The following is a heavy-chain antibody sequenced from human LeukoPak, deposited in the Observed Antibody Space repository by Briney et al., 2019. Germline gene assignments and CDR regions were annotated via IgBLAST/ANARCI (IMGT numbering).Heavy chain of an antibody. D-gene: IGHD1-14*01. CDR1: GYTFPSYF. CDR3: AARNTYVDY. CDR2: IVVGSGNT. V-gene: IGHV1-58*02. J-gene: IGHJ4*02. Sequence: SVKVSCKASGYTFPSYFMHWVRQAPGQRLEWIGWIVVGSGNTNYAQKFQGRVTITRDMSTSTAYMELSSLRSEDTAVYYCAARNTYVDYWGQGTLVTVSS.